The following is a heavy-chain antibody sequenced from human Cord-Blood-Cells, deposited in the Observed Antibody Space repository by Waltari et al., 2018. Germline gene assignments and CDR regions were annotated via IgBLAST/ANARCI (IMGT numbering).Heavy chain of an antibody. V-gene: IGHV3-33*01. J-gene: IGHJ3*02. CDR2: IWDDGSNK. CDR3: ARDPTGDNAFDI. D-gene: IGHD7-27*01. CDR1: GFTFSSYG. Sequence: QVQLVESGGGVVQPGRSLRLSCAASGFTFSSYGMHWVRQAPGKGQEWVAVIWDDGSNKYYADSVKGRFTISRDNSKNTLYLQMNSLRAEDTAVYYCARDPTGDNAFDIWGQGTMVTVSS.